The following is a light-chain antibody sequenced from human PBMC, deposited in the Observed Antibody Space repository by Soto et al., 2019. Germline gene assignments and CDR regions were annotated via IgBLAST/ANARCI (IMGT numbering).Light chain of an antibody. J-gene: IGKJ1*01. Sequence: EIVMTQSPATLSVSPGERATLSCRASQSVSSNLAWYQQKPGQAPRLLIYGASTRATGIPARFSGSRSGTEFPLTIRSLQSEDFAVYYCQHYNNWPRTFGQGTKVEIK. CDR2: GAS. CDR3: QHYNNWPRT. CDR1: QSVSSN. V-gene: IGKV3-15*01.